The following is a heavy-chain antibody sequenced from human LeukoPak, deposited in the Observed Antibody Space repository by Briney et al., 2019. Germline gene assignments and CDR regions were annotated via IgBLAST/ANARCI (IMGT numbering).Heavy chain of an antibody. CDR3: ARDRLGIAARPADY. CDR1: GYTFTGYY. V-gene: IGHV1-2*02. J-gene: IGHJ4*02. CDR2: INPNSGGT. Sequence: ASVKVSCKASGYTFTGYYMHWVRQAPGQGLEWMGWINPNSGGTNYAQKFQGGVTMTRDTSISTAYMELSRLRSDDTAVYYCARDRLGIAARPADYWGQGTLVTVSS. D-gene: IGHD6-6*01.